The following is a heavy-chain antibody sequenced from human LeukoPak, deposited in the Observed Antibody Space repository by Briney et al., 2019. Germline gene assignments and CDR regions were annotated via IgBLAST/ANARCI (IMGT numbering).Heavy chain of an antibody. CDR1: GFTFNSYN. D-gene: IGHD6-19*01. CDR3: AREGAVAGLIDY. V-gene: IGHV3-21*01. Sequence: AGGSLRLSCAASGFTFNSYNMNWVRQAPGKGLEWVSSISTSSSYIYYADSVKGRFTISRDNANNSLYLQMISLRAEDTAVYYCAREGAVAGLIDYWGQGTLVTVSS. CDR2: ISTSSSYI. J-gene: IGHJ4*02.